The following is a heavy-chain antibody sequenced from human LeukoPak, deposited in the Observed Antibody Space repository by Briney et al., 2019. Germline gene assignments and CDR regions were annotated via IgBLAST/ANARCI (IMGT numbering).Heavy chain of an antibody. CDR1: GFSLSTSGMC. J-gene: IGHJ3*01. Sequence: SGPTLVNPTQTLTLTCTYSGFSLSTSGMCVGWIRQSPGKALEWLALIDWDDDKYYSTSLKTRLTISKDASKNQVVLTMTNMDPVDTATYYCARSSTGADAFDFWGQGTMVTVSS. CDR2: IDWDDDK. CDR3: ARSSTGADAFDF. D-gene: IGHD4-17*01. V-gene: IGHV2-70*12.